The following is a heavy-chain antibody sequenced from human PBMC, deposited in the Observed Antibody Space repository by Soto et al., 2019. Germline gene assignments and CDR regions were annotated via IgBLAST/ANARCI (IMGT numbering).Heavy chain of an antibody. Sequence: PGESLKICCKGSGYSFTSYWIGWVRQMPGKGLEWMGIIYPGDSDTRYSPSFQGQVTISADKSISTAYLQWSSLKASDTAMYYCARPSSGITIFGVVAPPDYWGQGTLVTVSS. CDR1: GYSFTSYW. CDR3: ARPSSGITIFGVVAPPDY. V-gene: IGHV5-51*01. J-gene: IGHJ4*02. D-gene: IGHD3-3*01. CDR2: IYPGDSDT.